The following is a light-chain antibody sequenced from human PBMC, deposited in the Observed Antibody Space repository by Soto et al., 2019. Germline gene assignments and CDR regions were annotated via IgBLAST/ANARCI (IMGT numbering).Light chain of an antibody. J-gene: IGKJ3*01. V-gene: IGKV3-11*01. CDR3: HRRSSRPRT. CDR1: QSVGSS. Sequence: EIVLTQSPATLSLSPGERATLSCRASQSVGSSLAWYQQKPGQAPKLLIYDASNRATGIPARFSGSESGTDFTLTISSLEPEDFPVYYCHRRSSRPRTFGPGTNVDFK. CDR2: DAS.